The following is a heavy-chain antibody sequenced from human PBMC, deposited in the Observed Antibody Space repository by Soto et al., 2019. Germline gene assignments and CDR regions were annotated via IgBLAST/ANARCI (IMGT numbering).Heavy chain of an antibody. CDR2: INPSFFST. CDR1: GYTFTSYY. J-gene: IGHJ4*02. V-gene: IGHV1-46*01. D-gene: IGHD3-22*01. CDR3: AXDGDYYDSRGVSYYFDY. Sequence: ASVKVSCKASGYTFTSYYMHLVRQAPVQVLELIVIINPSFFSTSYSQKFQGRFTITMYTSTITFYIELIILISENTAVYYCAXDGDYYDSRGVSYYFDYWGQGTMVTVSS.